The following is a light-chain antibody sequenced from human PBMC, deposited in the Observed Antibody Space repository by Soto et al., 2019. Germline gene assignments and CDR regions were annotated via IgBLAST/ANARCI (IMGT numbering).Light chain of an antibody. CDR3: QQYGCSPRT. V-gene: IGKV3-20*01. CDR1: QSVSSNF. Sequence: PGERATLSCRASQSVSSNFLAWYQQKPGQAPRLLIYGASNRATGIPDRFSGSGSGTDFTLTISRLEPEDFAVYYCQQYGCSPRTFGQGTKVDIK. CDR2: GAS. J-gene: IGKJ1*01.